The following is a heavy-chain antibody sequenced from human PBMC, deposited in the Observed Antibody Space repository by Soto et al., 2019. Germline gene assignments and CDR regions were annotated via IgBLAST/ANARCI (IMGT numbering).Heavy chain of an antibody. CDR1: GGSISSYY. CDR2: IYYSGST. J-gene: IGHJ3*02. V-gene: IGHV4-59*01. CDR3: ARDRDNSREHDAFDI. Sequence: PSETLSLTCSVSGGSISSYYWSWIRQPPGKGLEWIGYIYYSGSTNYNPSLKSRVTISLDTSKNQFSLKLSSVTAADTAVYYCARDRDNSREHDAFDIWGQGTMVT. D-gene: IGHD1-20*01.